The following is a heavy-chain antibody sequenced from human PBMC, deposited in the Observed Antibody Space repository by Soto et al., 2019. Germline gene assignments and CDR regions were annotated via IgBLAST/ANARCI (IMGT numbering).Heavy chain of an antibody. CDR1: GGTFSNYA. Sequence: QVRLVQSGAEVKKPGSSVKVSCKASGGTFSNYAIAWLRQAPGQGLEWMGGIILPFGTPNYAQKFQGRVTITADESLTTAYMEMSGLTSEDTAVYYCASGPDYEGYFDYWGRGTLVTVSS. CDR2: IILPFGTP. V-gene: IGHV1-69*12. D-gene: IGHD4-17*01. CDR3: ASGPDYEGYFDY. J-gene: IGHJ4*02.